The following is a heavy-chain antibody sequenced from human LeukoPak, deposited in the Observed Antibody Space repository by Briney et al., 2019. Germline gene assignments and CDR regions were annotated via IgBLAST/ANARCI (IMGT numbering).Heavy chain of an antibody. Sequence: PGGSLRLPCAASGFTFSSYDMHWVRQATGKGLEWVSAIGTAGDTYYPGSVKGRFTVSRENAKNSLYLQMNSLRAGDTAVYYCARGRHYGDYDYWGQGTLVTVSS. J-gene: IGHJ4*02. V-gene: IGHV3-13*01. D-gene: IGHD4-17*01. CDR1: GFTFSSYD. CDR2: IGTAGDT. CDR3: ARGRHYGDYDY.